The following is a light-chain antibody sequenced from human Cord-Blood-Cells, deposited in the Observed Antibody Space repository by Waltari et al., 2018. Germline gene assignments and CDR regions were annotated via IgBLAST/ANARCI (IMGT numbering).Light chain of an antibody. J-gene: IGLJ2*01. CDR1: SSDVGGYNY. CDR2: DVS. Sequence: QSALTQPASVSGSPGQSITISCPGTSSDVGGYNYVSWYQQHPGKAPNLMIYDVSNRPSGVSNRFSGSKSGNTATLTISGLLAWYCADYYCSSYASSSALVFGGGTKLTVL. V-gene: IGLV2-14*01. CDR3: SSYASSSALV.